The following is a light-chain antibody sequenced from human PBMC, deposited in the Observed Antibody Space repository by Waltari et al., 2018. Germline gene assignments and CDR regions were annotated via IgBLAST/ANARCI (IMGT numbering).Light chain of an antibody. J-gene: IGLJ3*02. CDR1: SRDNGSYNL. V-gene: IGLV2-23*02. CDR2: EVT. Sequence: QSALTQPAPVSGSPGQSITIPFPGPSRDNGSYNLFSWYQHPPGKAPKLLLYEVTKRPSGVSDRFSGSKSGNTASLTISGLQAEDDADYYCYSSAMSAFVVFGGGTKLTVL. CDR3: YSSAMSAFVV.